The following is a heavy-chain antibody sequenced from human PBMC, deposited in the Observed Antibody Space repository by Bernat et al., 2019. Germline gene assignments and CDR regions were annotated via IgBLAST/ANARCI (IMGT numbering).Heavy chain of an antibody. Sequence: QLQQWGAGLLKPSETLSLTCAVYGGSFSGYYWSWIRQPPGKGLEWIGEINHSGSTNYNPSLKSRVTISVDTSKNQFSLKLSSVTAADTAVYYCARVYYDILTGYYQLDYWGQGTLVTVSS. J-gene: IGHJ4*02. V-gene: IGHV4-34*01. CDR3: ARVYYDILTGYYQLDY. CDR2: INHSGST. D-gene: IGHD3-9*01. CDR1: GGSFSGYY.